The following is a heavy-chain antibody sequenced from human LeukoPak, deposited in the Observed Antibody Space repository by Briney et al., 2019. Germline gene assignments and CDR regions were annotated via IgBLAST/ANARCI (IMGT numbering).Heavy chain of an antibody. V-gene: IGHV3-23*01. D-gene: IGHD5-24*01. CDR1: GFTLSSYA. Sequence: GGSLRLSCAASGFTLSSYAMSWVRQAPGKGLDWVSSINSDGDSTYFAHSVKGRFTISRDNSKNTVHLLLNRLRAEDTAVYYCAQGRDGYNPFDYWGQGTLVTVSS. CDR3: AQGRDGYNPFDY. J-gene: IGHJ4*02. CDR2: INSDGDST.